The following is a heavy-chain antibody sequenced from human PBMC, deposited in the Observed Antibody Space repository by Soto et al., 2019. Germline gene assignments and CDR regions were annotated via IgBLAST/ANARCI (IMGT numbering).Heavy chain of an antibody. CDR1: GFIVSSNY. D-gene: IGHD4-17*01. CDR3: ARPMTTALYDAFDI. J-gene: IGHJ3*02. Sequence: GGSLRLSCAASGFIVSSNYMSWFRQAPGKGLEWVSVIYSGGNTYYADSVKGRFTISRDNSKNTLYLQMNSLRAEDTAVYYCARPMTTALYDAFDIWGQGTMVTVSS. V-gene: IGHV3-66*01. CDR2: IYSGGNT.